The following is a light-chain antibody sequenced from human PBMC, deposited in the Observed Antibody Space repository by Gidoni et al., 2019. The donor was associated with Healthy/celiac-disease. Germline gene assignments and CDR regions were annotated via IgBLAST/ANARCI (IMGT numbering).Light chain of an antibody. Sequence: QSVLTQPPSVSGAPGQRVTISCTGSSSNIGAGYDVHWYQQLPGTAPTLLTYGNSNRPSGVPDRFSGSKSGTSASLAITGLQAEDEADYYCQSYDSSLSALFGGGTKLTVL. J-gene: IGLJ2*01. CDR1: SSNIGAGYD. CDR2: GNS. CDR3: QSYDSSLSAL. V-gene: IGLV1-40*01.